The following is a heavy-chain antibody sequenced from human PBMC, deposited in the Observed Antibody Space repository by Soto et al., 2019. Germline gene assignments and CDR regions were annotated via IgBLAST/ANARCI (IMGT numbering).Heavy chain of an antibody. V-gene: IGHV1-18*01. J-gene: IGHJ5*02. CDR2: ISAYNGNT. CDR1: GYTFTSYG. CDR3: ARDLQELDIVATVWFDP. D-gene: IGHD5-12*01. Sequence: GASVKVSCKASGYTFTSYGISWVRQAPGQGLEWMGWISAYNGNTNYAQKLQGRVTMTTDTSTSTAYMELRSLRSDDTAVYYCARDLQELDIVATVWFDPWGQGTLVIVSS.